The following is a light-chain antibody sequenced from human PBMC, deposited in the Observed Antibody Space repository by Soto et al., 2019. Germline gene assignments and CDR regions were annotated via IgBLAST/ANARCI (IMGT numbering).Light chain of an antibody. V-gene: IGKV1-13*02. CDR2: DVS. CDR3: QQFSTYPLT. J-gene: IGKJ4*01. CDR1: QGITSA. Sequence: GDSVTITCRSSQGITSAIAWYRQRPGMAPELLIYDVSTLASGVTSRFSGSGSGTDFTLTISALQPEDFATYYCQQFSTYPLTFGGGTKVDIK.